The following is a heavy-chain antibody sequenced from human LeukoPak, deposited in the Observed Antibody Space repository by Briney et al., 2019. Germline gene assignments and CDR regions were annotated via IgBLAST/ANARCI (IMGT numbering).Heavy chain of an antibody. CDR2: ISSSGSTI. CDR1: GFTFSSYE. V-gene: IGHV3-48*03. J-gene: IGHJ4*02. D-gene: IGHD2-15*01. Sequence: GGSLRLSCAASGFTFSSYEMNWVRQAPGKGLEWVSYISSSGSTIYYADSVKGRFTISRDNAKNSLYLQMNSLRAEDTAVYYCAGGAASFDYWGQGTLVTVSS. CDR3: AGGAASFDY.